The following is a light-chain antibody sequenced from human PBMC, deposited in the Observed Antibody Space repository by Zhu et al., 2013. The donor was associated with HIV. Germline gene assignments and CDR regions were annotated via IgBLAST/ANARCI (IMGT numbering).Light chain of an antibody. CDR3: QQSYSPPFT. Sequence: DIQMTQSPSSLSASLGDRVTITCRASQAINRSLNWYQQKPGTAPKLLIYAASSLQGGVPSRFSGSGSGTEFTLTLNSLQPEDFATYYCQQSYSPPFTFGPGTKRGYQT. CDR1: QAINRS. V-gene: IGKV1-39*01. CDR2: AAS. J-gene: IGKJ3*01.